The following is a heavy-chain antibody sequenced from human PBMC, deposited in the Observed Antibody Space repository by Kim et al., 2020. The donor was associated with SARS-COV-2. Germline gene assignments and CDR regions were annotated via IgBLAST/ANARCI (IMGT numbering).Heavy chain of an antibody. CDR3: ARAKYYFDSSGYYHNWFDP. CDR2: IYYSGST. D-gene: IGHD3-22*01. V-gene: IGHV4-30-4*01. Sequence: SETLSLTCTVSGGSISSGDYYWSWIRQPPGKGLEWIGYIYYSGSTYYNPSLKSRVTISVDTSKNQFSLKLSSVTAADTAVYYCARAKYYFDSSGYYHNWFDPWGQGTLVTVSP. CDR1: GGSISSGDYY. J-gene: IGHJ5*02.